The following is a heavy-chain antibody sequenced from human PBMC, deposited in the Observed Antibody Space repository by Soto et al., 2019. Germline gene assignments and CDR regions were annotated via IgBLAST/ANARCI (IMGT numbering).Heavy chain of an antibody. CDR3: ARDNIVAVAGTGEDYFDY. Sequence: ASVKVSCKASGGTFSSYAISWVRQAPGQGLEWMGGIIPIFGTANYAQKFQGRVTITADKSTSTAYMELSSLRSEDTAVYYCARDNIVAVAGTGEDYFDYWGQGTLVTVS. CDR1: GGTFSSYA. V-gene: IGHV1-69*06. D-gene: IGHD6-19*01. CDR2: IIPIFGTA. J-gene: IGHJ4*02.